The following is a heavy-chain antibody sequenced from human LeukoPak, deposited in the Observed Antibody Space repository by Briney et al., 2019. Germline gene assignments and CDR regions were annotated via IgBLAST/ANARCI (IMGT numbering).Heavy chain of an antibody. D-gene: IGHD3-22*01. Sequence: PGGSLRLSCAASGFTFSSYEMNWVRQAPGKGLEWVSYISSSGSTIYYADSVKGRFTISRDNAKNSLYLQMNSLRAEDTAVYYCAGDSSGYPADYWGQGTLVTVSS. V-gene: IGHV3-48*03. CDR3: AGDSSGYPADY. CDR2: ISSSGSTI. J-gene: IGHJ4*02. CDR1: GFTFSSYE.